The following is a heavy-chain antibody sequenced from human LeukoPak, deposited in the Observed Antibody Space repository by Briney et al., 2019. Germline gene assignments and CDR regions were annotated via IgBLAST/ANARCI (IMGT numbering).Heavy chain of an antibody. CDR1: GGSISSYY. V-gene: IGHV4-59*01. CDR3: ARETVNYYGSGSVNWFDP. J-gene: IGHJ5*02. CDR2: IYYSGST. D-gene: IGHD3-10*01. Sequence: PSETLSLTCTVSGGSISSYYWSWIRQPPGKGLEWIGYIYYSGSTNYNPSLKSRVTISVDTSKNQFSLKLSSVTAADTAVYYCARETVNYYGSGSVNWFDPWGQGTLVTVSS.